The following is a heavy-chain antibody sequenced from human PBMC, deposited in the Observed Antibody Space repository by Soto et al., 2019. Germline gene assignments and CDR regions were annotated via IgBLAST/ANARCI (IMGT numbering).Heavy chain of an antibody. CDR3: ARGGYSSSNYWLF. J-gene: IGHJ4*02. Sequence: GGPWSLSCAAPGFTFNTGWMTWVRQAPGKGLEWVANINRDGNEKYYVDSVKGRFTISRDNAKSSLYLQMDSLRDEDTAVYYCARGGYSSSNYWLFWGQGTLVTVSS. CDR2: INRDGNEK. V-gene: IGHV3-7*01. CDR1: GFTFNTGW. D-gene: IGHD6-13*01.